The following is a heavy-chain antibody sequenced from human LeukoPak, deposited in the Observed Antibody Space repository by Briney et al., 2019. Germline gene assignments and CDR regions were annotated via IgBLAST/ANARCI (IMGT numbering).Heavy chain of an antibody. J-gene: IGHJ4*02. CDR3: ARDGERAYSGVETFEEDH. Sequence: GGSLRLSCAASGFTFSLYWMSWVRQAPGKGLEWVANIKEDGSEKYYVDSVKGRFTISRDNAKNSLFLQMNSLRAEDTAVYFCARDGERAYSGVETFEEDHWGQGTLVTVSS. CDR1: GFTFSLYW. CDR2: IKEDGSEK. D-gene: IGHD5-12*01. V-gene: IGHV3-7*01.